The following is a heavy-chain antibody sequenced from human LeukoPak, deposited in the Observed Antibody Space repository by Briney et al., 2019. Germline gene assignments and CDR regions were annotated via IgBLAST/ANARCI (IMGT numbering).Heavy chain of an antibody. J-gene: IGHJ5*02. CDR3: ARGAYGSGSYGDNWFDP. CDR2: INQDGSEK. Sequence: PGGSLRLSCAASGFTFSSYWMSWVRQAPGKGLEWVAKINQDGSEKYYVDSVKGRFTISRDNSKNTLYLQMNSLRAEDTAVYYCARGAYGSGSYGDNWFDPWGQGTLVTVSS. CDR1: GFTFSSYW. V-gene: IGHV3-7*01. D-gene: IGHD3-10*01.